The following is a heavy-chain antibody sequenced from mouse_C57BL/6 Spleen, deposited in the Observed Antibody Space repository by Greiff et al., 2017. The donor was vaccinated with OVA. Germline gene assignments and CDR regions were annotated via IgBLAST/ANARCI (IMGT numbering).Heavy chain of an antibody. V-gene: IGHV1-26*01. D-gene: IGHD2-12*01. CDR1: GYTFTDYY. J-gene: IGHJ3*01. Sequence: VQLQQSGPELVKPGASVKISCKASGYTFTDYYMNWVKQSHGKSLEWIGDINPNNGGTSYNQKFKGKATLTVDKSSSTAYMELRSLTSEDSAVYYCARRDYSPAWCAYWGQGTLVTVSA. CDR3: ARRDYSPAWCAY. CDR2: INPNNGGT.